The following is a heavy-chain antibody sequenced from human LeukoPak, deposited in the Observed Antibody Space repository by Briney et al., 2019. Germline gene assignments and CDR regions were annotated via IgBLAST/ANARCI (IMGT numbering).Heavy chain of an antibody. J-gene: IGHJ4*02. CDR1: GYTFTGYY. CDR2: ISAYNGNT. D-gene: IGHD3-22*01. CDR3: ARDPPYYYDSSGYTPGPFDY. Sequence: ASVKVSCKASGYTFTGYYMHWVRQAPGQGLEWMGWISAYNGNTNYAQKLQGRVTMTTDTSTSPAYMELRSLRSDDTAVYYCARDPPYYYDSSGYTPGPFDYWGQGTLVTVSS. V-gene: IGHV1-18*04.